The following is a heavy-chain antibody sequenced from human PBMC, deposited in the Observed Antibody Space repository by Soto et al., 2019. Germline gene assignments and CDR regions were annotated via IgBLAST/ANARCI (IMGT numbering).Heavy chain of an antibody. Sequence: QVQLVQSGAEEKKPGASVKVSCKASGYTFTVYAMHWVRQATGQRLEWMGWINAGNGNTKYSQKFQGRVTITRDTSASTAYMELSSLRSEDTAVYYCARAVAVPADFDYWGQGTLVPVSS. V-gene: IGHV1-3*05. D-gene: IGHD6-19*01. CDR3: ARAVAVPADFDY. J-gene: IGHJ4*02. CDR1: GYTFTVYA. CDR2: INAGNGNT.